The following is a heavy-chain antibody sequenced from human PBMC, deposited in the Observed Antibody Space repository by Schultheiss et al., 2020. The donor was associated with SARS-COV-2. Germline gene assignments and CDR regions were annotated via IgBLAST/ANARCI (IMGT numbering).Heavy chain of an antibody. CDR2: IYYSGST. Sequence: SETLSLTCTVSGGSISSSSYYWGWIRQPPGKGLEWIGYIYYSGSTNYNPSLKSRVTISVDTSKNQFSLKLSSVTAADTAVYYCARLVRMFGDNWFDPWGQGTLVTVSS. V-gene: IGHV4-61*05. D-gene: IGHD3-10*02. J-gene: IGHJ5*02. CDR3: ARLVRMFGDNWFDP. CDR1: GGSISSSSYY.